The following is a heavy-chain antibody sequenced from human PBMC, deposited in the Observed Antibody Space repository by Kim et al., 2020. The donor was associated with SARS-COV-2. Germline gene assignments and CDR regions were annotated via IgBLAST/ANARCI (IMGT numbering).Heavy chain of an antibody. CDR1: GFTFSSYG. Sequence: GGSLRLSCAASGFTFSSYGMHWVRQAPGKGLEWVAVISYDGSNKYYADSVKGRFTISRDNSKNTLYLQMNSLRAEDTAVYYCAKGVGLYVAQPPYYFDY. D-gene: IGHD2-2*01. CDR3: AKGVGLYVAQPPYYFDY. CDR2: ISYDGSNK. V-gene: IGHV3-30*18. J-gene: IGHJ4*01.